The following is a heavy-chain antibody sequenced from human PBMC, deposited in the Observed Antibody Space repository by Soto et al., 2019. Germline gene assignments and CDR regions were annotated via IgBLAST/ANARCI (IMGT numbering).Heavy chain of an antibody. V-gene: IGHV3-21*01. CDR3: ARALSRNYYYYGMDV. J-gene: IGHJ6*02. CDR1: GFTFSSYS. CDR2: ISSSYI. Sequence: PGGSLRLSCAASGFTFSSYSMNWVRQAPGKGLEWVSSISSSYIYYADSVKGRFTISRDNAKNSLYLQMNSLRAEDTAVYYCARALSRNYYYYGMDVWGQGTTVTVSS.